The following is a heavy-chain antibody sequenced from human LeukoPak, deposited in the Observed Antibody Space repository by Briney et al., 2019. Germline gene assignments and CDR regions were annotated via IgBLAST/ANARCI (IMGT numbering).Heavy chain of an antibody. J-gene: IGHJ4*02. Sequence: PGGSLRLSCAASGFTFSDYHMNWLRQAPGKGLEWVSSISRGGNSIYYAESVKGRFTISRDNAKNSLYLQMNSLRAEDTAVYYCARDQYLDYRGQGTLVTVSS. CDR2: ISRGGNSI. CDR1: GFTFSDYH. CDR3: ARDQYLDY. V-gene: IGHV3-11*01.